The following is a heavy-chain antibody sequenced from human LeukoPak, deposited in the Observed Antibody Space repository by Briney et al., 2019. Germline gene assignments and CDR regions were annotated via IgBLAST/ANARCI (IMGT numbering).Heavy chain of an antibody. CDR1: EFTFSDYW. Sequence: GGSLRLPCAASEFTFSDYWMSWVRQAPGKGLEWVANIKQDGSEKKYVDSVRDRFTISRDNAKNPLSLQMNSLRGEDTAVYYCARLDFRSGYPQYWGQGTLVTVSS. CDR2: IKQDGSEK. V-gene: IGHV3-7*01. D-gene: IGHD3-3*01. CDR3: ARLDFRSGYPQY. J-gene: IGHJ4*02.